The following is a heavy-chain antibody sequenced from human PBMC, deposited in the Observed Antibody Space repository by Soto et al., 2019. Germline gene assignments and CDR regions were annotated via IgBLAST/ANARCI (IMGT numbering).Heavy chain of an antibody. Sequence: QVQLVQSGAEVKKYGSSVKVSCKASGGTFSRYAISWVRQAPGQGLEWMGGITPMFGTANYAQRFQGRVTITADESTSTADMELSSLRYDDTAVYYCAQTLGLAVAGPGRFDLWGRGTLVTVSS. D-gene: IGHD6-19*01. CDR1: GGTFSRYA. V-gene: IGHV1-69*12. CDR3: AQTLGLAVAGPGRFDL. J-gene: IGHJ2*01. CDR2: ITPMFGTA.